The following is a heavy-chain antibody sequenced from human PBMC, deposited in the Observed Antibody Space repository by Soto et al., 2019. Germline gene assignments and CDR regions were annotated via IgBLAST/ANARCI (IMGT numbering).Heavy chain of an antibody. V-gene: IGHV3-23*01. D-gene: IGHD6-6*01. CDR2: ISGSGGST. CDR3: SKGGYSSSSDY. CDR1: GFTFSSYA. J-gene: IGHJ4*02. Sequence: EVQLLESGGGLVQPGGSLSLSCEASGFTFSSYAMSWVRQAPGKGLEWVSAISGSGGSTYDADSVKSLFTISRDNYKNTLYLQMNSLRAEETAVYYCSKGGYSSSSDYWGQGTLVTVSS.